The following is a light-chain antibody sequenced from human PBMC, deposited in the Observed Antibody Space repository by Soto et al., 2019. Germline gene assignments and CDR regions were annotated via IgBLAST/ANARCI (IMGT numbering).Light chain of an antibody. Sequence: EIVLTQSPATLSLSPGERGTLSCRASQSVSTYLAWYQQKPGQAPRLLIYDASNRATGIPARFSGSVSGTEFTLTISYIDPEDFAFYYCQQHSDWVTFGGGTKVEI. V-gene: IGKV3-11*01. CDR3: QQHSDWVT. CDR2: DAS. J-gene: IGKJ4*01. CDR1: QSVSTY.